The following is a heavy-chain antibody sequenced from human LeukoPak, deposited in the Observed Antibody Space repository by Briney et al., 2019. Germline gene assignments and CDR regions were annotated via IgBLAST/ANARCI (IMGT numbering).Heavy chain of an antibody. CDR1: GFTFSDYY. CDR2: ISSSGSTI. V-gene: IGHV3-11*01. J-gene: IGHJ3*02. D-gene: IGHD2-15*01. CDR3: ARVGGRWYHDAFDI. Sequence: GGSLRLSCAASGFTFSDYYMSWIRQAPGKGLEWVSYISSSGSTIYYADSVKGRFTISRDNARNSLYLQMNSLRAEDTAVYYCARVGGRWYHDAFDIWGQGTMVTVSS.